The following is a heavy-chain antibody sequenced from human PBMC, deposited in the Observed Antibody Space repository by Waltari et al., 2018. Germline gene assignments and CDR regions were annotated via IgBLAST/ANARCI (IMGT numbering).Heavy chain of an antibody. D-gene: IGHD1-26*01. CDR3: TGGRHTAEGVDY. J-gene: IGHJ4*02. CDR2: IYYSGST. Sequence: VQLQESGPGLVKPSETLSLTCTVSGGSISSYYWSWIRQPPVKGLEWIGYIYYSGSTNYNPALKSRVTISVDTSKNQFALKLSSVTAADTVVYYCTGGRHTAEGVDYWGQGTLVTVSS. V-gene: IGHV4-59*01. CDR1: GGSISSYY.